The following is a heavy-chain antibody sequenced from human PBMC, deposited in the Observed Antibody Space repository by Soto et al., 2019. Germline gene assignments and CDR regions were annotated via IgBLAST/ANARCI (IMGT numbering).Heavy chain of an antibody. CDR2: IVVSSGKT. J-gene: IGHJ6*03. D-gene: IGHD3-3*01. CDR1: GFTFTSSA. CDR3: AASSRFLEWSVYYMDV. Sequence: SVKVSCKDSGFTFTSSAMQWVRQARGQRLEWIGWIVVSSGKTNYAQKFQERVTFTRDMSTSTAYMELSSLRSEDTALYYCAASSRFLEWSVYYMDVWGKGTTVTVSS. V-gene: IGHV1-58*02.